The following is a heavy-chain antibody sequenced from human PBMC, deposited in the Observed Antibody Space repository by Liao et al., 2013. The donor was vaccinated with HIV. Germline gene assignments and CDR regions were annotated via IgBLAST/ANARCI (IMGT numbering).Heavy chain of an antibody. CDR2: IYYSGST. Sequence: QVQLQESGPGLVKPSQTLSLTCTVSGGSISSGDYYWSWIRQPPGKGLEWIGYIYYSGSTYYNPSLKSRVTISVDTSKNQFSLKLSSVTAADTAVYYCARGFPIPGIAVAGNLDYFDYWAREPWSPSPQ. CDR3: ARGFPIPGIAVAGNLDYFDY. D-gene: IGHD6-19*01. J-gene: IGHJ4*02. V-gene: IGHV4-30-4*08. CDR1: GGSISSGDYY.